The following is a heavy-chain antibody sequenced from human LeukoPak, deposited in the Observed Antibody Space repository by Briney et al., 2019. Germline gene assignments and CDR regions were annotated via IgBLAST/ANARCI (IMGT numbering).Heavy chain of an antibody. CDR2: IYSGGDT. Sequence: PGGSLRLSCAPSGFIVSGNYLSWVRQAPGKGLEWVSVIYSGGDTYSADSVKGRFTTSKDNSKNTVYLQMNSLRVEDTAVYYCARGRRDYGDYPYWGQGTLVTVSS. CDR1: GFIVSGNY. D-gene: IGHD4-17*01. V-gene: IGHV3-53*01. CDR3: ARGRRDYGDYPY. J-gene: IGHJ4*02.